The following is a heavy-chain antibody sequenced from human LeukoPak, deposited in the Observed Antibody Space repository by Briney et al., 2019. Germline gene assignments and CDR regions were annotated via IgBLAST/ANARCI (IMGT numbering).Heavy chain of an antibody. CDR3: ARRDTGWNYCDY. J-gene: IGHJ4*02. CDR1: GDSINGHY. Sequence: SETLSLTCTISGDSINGHYWSWIRQPPGKRLEWIGDINYKGSTNYNLSLKSRVTISVDTSKNHLSLNLTSVRAADTAIYYCARRDTGWNYCDYWGQGILVTVSS. CDR2: INYKGST. V-gene: IGHV4-59*08. D-gene: IGHD6-19*01.